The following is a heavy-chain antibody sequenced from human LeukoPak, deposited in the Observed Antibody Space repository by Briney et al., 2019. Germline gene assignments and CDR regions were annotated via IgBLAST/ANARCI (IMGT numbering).Heavy chain of an antibody. D-gene: IGHD3-16*01. CDR3: ANGASHNRFDP. CDR1: GFTFSSYG. J-gene: IGHJ5*02. V-gene: IGHV3-30*02. CDR2: IRYDGSSK. Sequence: GGTLRLSCAASGFTFSSYGMYWVRQAPAKGLEWVAFIRYDGSSKYYADSVKGRFTISRDNSKNTLYLQMNSLRAEDTAVYYCANGASHNRFDPWGQGTLVTVPS.